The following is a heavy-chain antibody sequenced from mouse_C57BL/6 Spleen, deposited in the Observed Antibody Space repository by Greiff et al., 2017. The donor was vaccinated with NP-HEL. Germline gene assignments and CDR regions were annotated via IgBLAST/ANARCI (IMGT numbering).Heavy chain of an antibody. Sequence: VQLQQSGPELVKPGASVKISCKASGYAFSSSWMNWVKQRPGQGLEWIGRIYPGDGDTNYNGKFKGKATLTADKSSSTAYMQLSSLTSEDYAVYFCARERGYVISYAMDDWGQGTSVTVSS. CDR2: IYPGDGDT. CDR1: GYAFSSSW. D-gene: IGHD3-1*01. J-gene: IGHJ4*01. CDR3: ARERGYVISYAMDD. V-gene: IGHV1-82*01.